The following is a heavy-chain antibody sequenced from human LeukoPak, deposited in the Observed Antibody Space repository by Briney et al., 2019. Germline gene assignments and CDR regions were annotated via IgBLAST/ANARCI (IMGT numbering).Heavy chain of an antibody. CDR1: GITFSSYA. J-gene: IGHJ4*02. Sequence: GGSLRLSCAASGITFSSYAMSWVRQAPGKGLEWVSGVSGSGGSTYYADSVKGRFTISRDNSKNTLYLQMNSLRAEDSAVYYCAKDLWDSGSQAYFDYWGQGTLVTVSS. CDR2: VSGSGGST. D-gene: IGHD3-10*01. CDR3: AKDLWDSGSQAYFDY. V-gene: IGHV3-23*01.